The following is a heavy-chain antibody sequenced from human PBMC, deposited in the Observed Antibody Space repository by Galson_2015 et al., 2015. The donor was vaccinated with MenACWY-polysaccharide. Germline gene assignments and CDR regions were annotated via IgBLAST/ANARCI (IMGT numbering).Heavy chain of an antibody. CDR1: GFTLSSYW. CDR3: ARGWAHLGY. J-gene: IGHJ4*02. D-gene: IGHD6-13*01. CDR2: IKEDGNEI. V-gene: IGHV3-7*04. Sequence: SLRLSCAASGFTLSSYWLTWVRQAPGKGLEWVANIKEDGNEIYYVDSVKGRFTISRENAKNSLYLQMNSLRVEDTAVYYCARGWAHLGYWGQGTLITVSS.